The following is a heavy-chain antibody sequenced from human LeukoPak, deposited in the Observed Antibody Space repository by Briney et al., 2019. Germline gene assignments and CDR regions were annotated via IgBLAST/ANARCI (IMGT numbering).Heavy chain of an antibody. V-gene: IGHV3-30*18. D-gene: IGHD6-13*01. Sequence: GGSLRLSCAASGFTFSSYGMHWVRQAPGKGLEWVAVISYDGSNKYYADSVKGRFTISRDNSKNTLYLQMNSLRAEDTAVYYCAKDQGFLQQGLDPWGQGTLVTVSS. CDR1: GFTFSSYG. J-gene: IGHJ5*02. CDR3: AKDQGFLQQGLDP. CDR2: ISYDGSNK.